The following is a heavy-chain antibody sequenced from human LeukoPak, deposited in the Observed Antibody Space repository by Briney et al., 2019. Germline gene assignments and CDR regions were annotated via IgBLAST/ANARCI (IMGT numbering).Heavy chain of an antibody. CDR1: GFTFTNYA. J-gene: IGHJ6*04. V-gene: IGHV3-23*01. D-gene: IGHD3-10*02. CDR3: AELGITMIGGV. CDR2: ISGSGAGT. Sequence: GGSLRLSCAASGFTFTNYAMSWLRQAPGKGLQWVSAISGSGAGTYYADSVKGRITISRDNAKNSLYLQMNSLRAEDTAVYYCAELGITMIGGVWGKGTTVTISS.